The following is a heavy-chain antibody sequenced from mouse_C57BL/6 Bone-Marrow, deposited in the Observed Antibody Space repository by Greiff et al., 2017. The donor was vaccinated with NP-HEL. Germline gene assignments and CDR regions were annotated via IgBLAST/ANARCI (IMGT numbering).Heavy chain of an antibody. CDR3: ARDYYGSSYPSY. CDR1: GYTFTSYW. CDR2: IDPNSGGT. D-gene: IGHD1-1*01. V-gene: IGHV1-72*01. J-gene: IGHJ3*01. Sequence: QVQLQQPGAELVKPGASVKLSCKASGYTFTSYWMHWVKQRPGRGLEWIGRIDPNSGGTKYNEKFKSKATLTVDKPSSTAYMQLSSLTSEGSAVYYCARDYYGSSYPSYWGQGTLVTVSA.